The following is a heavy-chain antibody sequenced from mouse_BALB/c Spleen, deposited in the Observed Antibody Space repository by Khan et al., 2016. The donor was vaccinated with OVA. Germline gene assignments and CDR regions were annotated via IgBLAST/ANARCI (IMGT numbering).Heavy chain of an antibody. D-gene: IGHD2-14*01. CDR2: IDPANGNT. Sequence: VQLQQSGAELVKPGASVKLSCTASGFNIKDTYMHWVKQRPEQGLEWIGRIDPANGNTQYDPKFQGKATITADPSSNTAYLPLSSLTSEDTAVYYCARKDYRYDDYFDYWGQGTTLTVSS. V-gene: IGHV14-3*02. J-gene: IGHJ2*01. CDR1: GFNIKDTY. CDR3: ARKDYRYDDYFDY.